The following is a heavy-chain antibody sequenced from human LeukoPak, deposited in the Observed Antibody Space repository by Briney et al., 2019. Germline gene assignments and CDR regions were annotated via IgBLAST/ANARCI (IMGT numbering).Heavy chain of an antibody. V-gene: IGHV5-10-1*01. D-gene: IGHD3-10*01. CDR3: ARLQGANSYYYGSGSYPADY. J-gene: IGHJ4*02. CDR1: GYSFTSYW. CDR2: IDPSDSYT. Sequence: GESLRISCKGSGYSFTSYWISWVRQMPGKGLEWMGRIDPSDSYTNYSPSFQGHVTISADKFISTAYLQWSSLKASDTAMYYCARLQGANSYYYGSGSYPADYWGQGTLVTVSS.